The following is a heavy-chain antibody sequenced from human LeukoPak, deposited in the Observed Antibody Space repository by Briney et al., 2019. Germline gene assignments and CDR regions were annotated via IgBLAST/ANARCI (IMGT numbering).Heavy chain of an antibody. CDR1: GFTFSSYG. J-gene: IGHJ4*02. D-gene: IGHD3-3*01. V-gene: IGHV3-30*03. Sequence: GGSLRLSCAASGFTFSSYGMHWVRQAPGKGLEWVAVISYDGSNKYYADSVKGRFTISRDNTKNSLYLQMNSLRVEDTAVFYCARDQYDTWSRRGNFDSWGQGTLVIVSS. CDR2: ISYDGSNK. CDR3: ARDQYDTWSRRGNFDS.